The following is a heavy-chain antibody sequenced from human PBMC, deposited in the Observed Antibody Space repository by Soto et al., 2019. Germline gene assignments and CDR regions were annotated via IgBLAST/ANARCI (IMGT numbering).Heavy chain of an antibody. CDR2: ISAYNGNT. V-gene: IGHV1-18*01. CDR1: CYTFTSYG. D-gene: IGHD3-22*01. CDR3: ARSTYYYDSSGQDY. J-gene: IGHJ4*02. Sequence: ASVKVSCKASCYTFTSYGISWVRQAPGQGLEWMGWISAYNGNTNYAQKLQGRVTMTTDTSTSTAYMELRSLRSDDTAVYYCARSTYYYDSSGQDYWGQGTLVTVSS.